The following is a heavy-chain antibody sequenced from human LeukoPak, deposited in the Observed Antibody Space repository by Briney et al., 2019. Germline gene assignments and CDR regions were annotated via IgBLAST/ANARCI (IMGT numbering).Heavy chain of an antibody. D-gene: IGHD3-10*01. Sequence: ASETLSLTCTVSGRSISSGDYYWSWIRQPPGKGLEWFGYIYYSGSTYYNPSLKSRVTISVDTSKNQFSLKLSSVTAADTAVYYCARDRADYYYYGMDVWGQGTTVTVSS. J-gene: IGHJ6*02. CDR2: IYYSGST. CDR3: ARDRADYYYYGMDV. V-gene: IGHV4-30-4*01. CDR1: GRSISSGDYY.